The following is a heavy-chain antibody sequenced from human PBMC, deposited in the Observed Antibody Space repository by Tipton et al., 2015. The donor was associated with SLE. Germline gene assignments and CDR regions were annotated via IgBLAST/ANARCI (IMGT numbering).Heavy chain of an antibody. D-gene: IGHD3-16*01. V-gene: IGHV4-59*08. CDR2: IYSSGST. Sequence: TLSLTCTVSGGSISNYYWSWIRQPPAKGLEWIGYIYSSGSTSYNPSLKSRLTMSIDTSKNQFSLKMRSVTAADTAVYYCVRGGPGRPDYWGQGTLVTVSS. CDR1: GGSISNYY. CDR3: VRGGPGRPDY. J-gene: IGHJ4*02.